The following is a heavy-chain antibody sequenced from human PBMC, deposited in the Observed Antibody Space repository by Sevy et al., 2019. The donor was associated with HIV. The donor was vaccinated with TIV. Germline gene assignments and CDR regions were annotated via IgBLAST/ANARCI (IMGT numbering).Heavy chain of an antibody. CDR3: AKYDYGDYVGWFDP. Sequence: ASVKVSCKASGGNFRNYVISWVRQAPGQGLEWMGGIIPTSGTANYAQKFQGRVTIIADESTSTAYMELSSLRSEDTAVYYCAKYDYGDYVGWFDPWGQGTLVTVSS. J-gene: IGHJ5*02. CDR1: GGNFRNYV. D-gene: IGHD4-17*01. V-gene: IGHV1-69*13. CDR2: IIPTSGTA.